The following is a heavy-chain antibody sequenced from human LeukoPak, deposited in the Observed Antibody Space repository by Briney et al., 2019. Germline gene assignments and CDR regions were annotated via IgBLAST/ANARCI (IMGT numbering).Heavy chain of an antibody. CDR2: IIPIFRTA. D-gene: IGHD5-12*01. Sequence: PEASVKVSCKSSGDTFSHYAITWVRQAPGQSLEWMGGIIPIFRTAHYAQKFQGRVTITKDESTSTAYMELSNLRSEDTAVYHCARGPYSGYDFGSFSAYFYYMDVWGKGTTVTVSS. J-gene: IGHJ6*03. CDR3: ARGPYSGYDFGSFSAYFYYMDV. CDR1: GDTFSHYA. V-gene: IGHV1-69*05.